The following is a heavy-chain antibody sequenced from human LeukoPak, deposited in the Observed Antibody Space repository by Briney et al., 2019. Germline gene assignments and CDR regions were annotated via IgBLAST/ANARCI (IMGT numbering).Heavy chain of an antibody. CDR2: IRIPTGAL. D-gene: IGHD6-13*01. CDR1: GFSFSSYT. Sequence: GGSLRLSCAASGFSFSSYTMNWVRQAPGKGLEWLSYIRIPTGALYYADSVKGRFTISRDTAKNTLYLQMNSLRAEDTAVYYCVQQYSSIWSVGDSWGQGTLVTVSS. J-gene: IGHJ4*02. CDR3: VQQYSSIWSVGDS. V-gene: IGHV3-48*01.